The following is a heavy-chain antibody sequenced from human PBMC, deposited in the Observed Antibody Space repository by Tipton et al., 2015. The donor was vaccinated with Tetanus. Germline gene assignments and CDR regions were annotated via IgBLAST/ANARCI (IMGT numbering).Heavy chain of an antibody. Sequence: SLRLSCAASGFTFSSYWMSWVRQAPGKGLEWVANIKQDGSEKYYVDSVKGRFTISRDNAKNSLYLQMNSLRAEDTAVYYCARDGPARITIFGVVLDAFDIWGQGTMVTVSS. J-gene: IGHJ3*02. V-gene: IGHV3-7*01. CDR3: ARDGPARITIFGVVLDAFDI. CDR2: IKQDGSEK. CDR1: GFTFSSYW. D-gene: IGHD3-3*01.